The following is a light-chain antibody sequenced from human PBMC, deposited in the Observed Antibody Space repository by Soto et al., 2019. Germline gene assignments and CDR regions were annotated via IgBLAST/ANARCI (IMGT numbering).Light chain of an antibody. CDR1: SSDVGGYNY. V-gene: IGLV2-14*01. CDR3: SSYTSSSVV. J-gene: IGLJ2*01. Sequence: QSALTQPASVSGSPGQSITISCTGTSSDVGGYNYVSWYQQHPGKAPKLMIYEVSNRPSGVSNRFSGPKSGNTASLTISGLQAEDEADYYCSSYTSSSVVFGGGTKVTVL. CDR2: EVS.